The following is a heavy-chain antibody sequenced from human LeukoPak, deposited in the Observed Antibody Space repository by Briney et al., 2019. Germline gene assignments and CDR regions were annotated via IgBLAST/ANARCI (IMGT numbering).Heavy chain of an antibody. CDR2: ISYDGSNK. Sequence: GGSLRLSCAASGFIFSSYAMHWVRQAPGKGLEWVAVISYDGSNKYYADSVKGRFTISRDNSKNTLYLQMYSLRVADTAVYYCARLWSYFDYWGQGTLVTVSS. CDR1: GFIFSSYA. CDR3: ARLWSYFDY. D-gene: IGHD2-8*02. J-gene: IGHJ4*02. V-gene: IGHV3-30-3*01.